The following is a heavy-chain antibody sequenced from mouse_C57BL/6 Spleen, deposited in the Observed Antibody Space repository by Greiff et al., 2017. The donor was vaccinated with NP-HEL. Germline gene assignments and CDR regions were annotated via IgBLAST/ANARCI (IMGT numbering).Heavy chain of an antibody. V-gene: IGHV2-5*01. J-gene: IGHJ4*01. CDR1: GFSLTSYG. CDR3: AKKDYDPYAMDY. Sequence: QVQLKESGPGLVQPSQCLSITCTVSGFSLTSYGVHWVRQSPGKGLEWLGLIWSGGSTDYNAAFMSRHSITTNNSKSQVFFKMNKLQTDDTAIYYCAKKDYDPYAMDYWGQGTSVTVSS. D-gene: IGHD2-4*01. CDR2: IWSGGST.